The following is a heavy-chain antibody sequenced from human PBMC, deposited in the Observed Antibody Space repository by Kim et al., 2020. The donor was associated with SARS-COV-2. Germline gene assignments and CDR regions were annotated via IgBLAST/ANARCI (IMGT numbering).Heavy chain of an antibody. CDR3: ARDLQWLVTAGY. CDR2: INPNSGGT. J-gene: IGHJ4*02. CDR1: GYTFTGYY. Sequence: ASVKVSCKASGYTFTGYYMHWVRQAPGQGLEWMGWINPNSGGTNYAQKFQGRVTMTRDTSISTAYMELSRLRSDDTAVYYCARDLQWLVTAGYWGQGTLVTVSS. D-gene: IGHD6-19*01. V-gene: IGHV1-2*02.